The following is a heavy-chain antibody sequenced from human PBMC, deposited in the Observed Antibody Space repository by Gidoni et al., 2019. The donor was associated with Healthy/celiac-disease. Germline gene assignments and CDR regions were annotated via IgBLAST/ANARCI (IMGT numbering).Heavy chain of an antibody. D-gene: IGHD3-16*01. CDR3: ARPAPYYGANPTAAFDI. J-gene: IGHJ3*02. CDR2: IYYSGST. CDR1: GGSIRSSSYY. V-gene: IGHV4-39*01. Sequence: QLQLQESRPRLVKPSETLSLPCTVSGGSIRSSSYYWGWIRQPPGKGLEWIGRIYYSGSTYYNPSLKSRVTISVDTSKNQFSLKLSSVTAADTAVYYCARPAPYYGANPTAAFDIWGQGTMVTVSS.